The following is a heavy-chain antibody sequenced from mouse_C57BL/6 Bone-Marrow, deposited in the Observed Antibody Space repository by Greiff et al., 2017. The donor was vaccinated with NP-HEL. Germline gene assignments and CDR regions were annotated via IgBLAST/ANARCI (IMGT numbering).Heavy chain of an antibody. V-gene: IGHV5-16*01. J-gene: IGHJ2*01. Sequence: EVKLVESEGGLVQPGSSMKLSCTASGFTFSDYYMAWVRQVPEKGLEWVANINYDGSSTYYLDSLKSRFIISRDNAKNILYLQMSSLKSEDTATYYCARESKTREVYLDYWGQGTTLTVSS. D-gene: IGHD3-2*01. CDR2: INYDGSST. CDR3: ARESKTREVYLDY. CDR1: GFTFSDYY.